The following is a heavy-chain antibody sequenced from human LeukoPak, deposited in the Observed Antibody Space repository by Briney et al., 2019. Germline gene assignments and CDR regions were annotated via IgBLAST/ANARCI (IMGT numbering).Heavy chain of an antibody. CDR1: GGSISSYY. J-gene: IGHJ5*02. V-gene: IGHV4-4*07. Sequence: MTSETLSLTCTVSGGSISSYYWSWLRQPAGKGLEWIGRIYTSGSANYNPSLKSRVTMSVDTSKHQCSLKLSAVTAADTAVYYCARDRSSSWYVWFDPWGQGTLVTVSS. D-gene: IGHD6-13*01. CDR2: IYTSGSA. CDR3: ARDRSSSWYVWFDP.